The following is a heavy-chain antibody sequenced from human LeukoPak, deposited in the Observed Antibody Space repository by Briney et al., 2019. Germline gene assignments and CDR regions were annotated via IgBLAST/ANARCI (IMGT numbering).Heavy chain of an antibody. CDR2: IKQDGSEK. J-gene: IGHJ4*02. CDR3: ARDSYYYDSSGYYY. D-gene: IGHD3-22*01. Sequence: GGSLRLSCAASGFTVSSNYMSWVRQAPGKGLEWVANIKQDGSEKYYVDSVKGRFTISRDNAKNSLYLQMNSLRAEDTAVYYCARDSYYYDSSGYYYWGQGTLVTVSS. CDR1: GFTVSSNY. V-gene: IGHV3-7*01.